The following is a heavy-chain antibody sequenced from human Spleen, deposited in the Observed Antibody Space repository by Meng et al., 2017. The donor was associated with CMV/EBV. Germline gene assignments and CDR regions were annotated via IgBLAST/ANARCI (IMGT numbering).Heavy chain of an antibody. J-gene: IGHJ6*02. D-gene: IGHD6-6*01. Sequence: FTFNTYTMNWVRQAPGKGLEWVSSLSSDSDYIYYAASVKGRFTMSRDNARNSLFLQLNRLRPEDTAVYYCARDQTIESRSYYYGMDVWGQGTTVTVSS. V-gene: IGHV3-21*01. CDR1: FTFNTYT. CDR3: ARDQTIESRSYYYGMDV. CDR2: LSSDSDYI.